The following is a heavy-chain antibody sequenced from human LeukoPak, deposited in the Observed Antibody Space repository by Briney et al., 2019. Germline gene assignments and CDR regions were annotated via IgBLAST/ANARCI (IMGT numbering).Heavy chain of an antibody. V-gene: IGHV3-30*02. Sequence: PGGSLRLSCAASGFTFSSYGMHWVRQAPGKGLEWVAFIRSDGNNKYYADSVKGRFTISRDNSKNTLYLQMNSLRSEDTAVYYCAKDGSGYSYSDYWGKGTLVTVSS. CDR3: AKDGSGYSYSDY. CDR2: IRSDGNNK. J-gene: IGHJ4*02. D-gene: IGHD5-18*01. CDR1: GFTFSSYG.